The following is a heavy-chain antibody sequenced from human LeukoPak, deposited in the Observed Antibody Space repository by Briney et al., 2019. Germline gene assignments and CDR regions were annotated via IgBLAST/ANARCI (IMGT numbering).Heavy chain of an antibody. CDR3: ARGHHYYDSGAYYY. CDR2: INSDGSTT. CDR1: GFTFISYW. D-gene: IGHD3-22*01. Sequence: PGGSLTLSCAASGFTFISYWMHWVRQAPGKGLVWVSRINSDGSTTSYAASVKGRFTISRDTAKNTLYLQMNSLRAEDTAVYYCARGHHYYDSGAYYYWGQGTLVTVSS. J-gene: IGHJ4*02. V-gene: IGHV3-74*01.